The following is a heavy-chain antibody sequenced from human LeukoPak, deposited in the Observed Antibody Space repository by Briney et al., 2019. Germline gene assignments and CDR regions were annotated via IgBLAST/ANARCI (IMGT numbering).Heavy chain of an antibody. CDR2: ISGSGGST. J-gene: IGHJ4*02. V-gene: IGHV3-23*01. CDR3: AKVYSSGWYVDY. CDR1: GFTFSSYA. Sequence: GGSLRLSCAASGFTFSSYAMSWVRQAPGKGLKWVSAISGSGGSTYYADSVKGRFTISRDNSKNTLYLQMNSPRAEDTAVYYCAKVYSSGWYVDYWGQGTLVTVSS. D-gene: IGHD6-19*01.